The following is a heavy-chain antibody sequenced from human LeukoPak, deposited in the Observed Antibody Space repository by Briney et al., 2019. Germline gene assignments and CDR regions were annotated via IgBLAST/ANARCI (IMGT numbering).Heavy chain of an antibody. CDR1: GFTFSSYG. V-gene: IGHV3-33*01. CDR2: IWYDGSNK. J-gene: IGHJ5*02. D-gene: IGHD2-15*01. Sequence: GGSLRLSCAASGFTFSSYGMHWVRQAPGKGLEWVAVIWYDGSNKYYADSVKGRFTISRDNSKNTLYLQMNSLRVEDTAVYYCARDPRNVGLAPWGQGTLVTVSS. CDR3: ARDPRNVGLAP.